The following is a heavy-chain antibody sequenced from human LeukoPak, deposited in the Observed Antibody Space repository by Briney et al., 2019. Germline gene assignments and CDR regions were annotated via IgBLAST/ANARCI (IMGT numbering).Heavy chain of an antibody. D-gene: IGHD6-19*01. CDR2: INHSGST. V-gene: IGHV4-34*01. CDR3: ARRYSSGWYPPWYFDL. J-gene: IGHJ2*01. CDR1: GGSFSGYY. Sequence: SSETLSLTCAVYGGSFSGYYWSWIRQPPGKGLEWIGEINHSGSTNSNPSLKSRVTISVDTSKNQFSLKLSSVTAADTAVYYCARRYSSGWYPPWYFDLWGRGTLVTVSS.